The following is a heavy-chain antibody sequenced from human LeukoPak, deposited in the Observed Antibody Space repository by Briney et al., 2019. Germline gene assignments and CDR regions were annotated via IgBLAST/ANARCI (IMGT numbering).Heavy chain of an antibody. CDR2: ISGAGSTI. J-gene: IGHJ6*03. Sequence: GGSLRLSCVASGFTFSDFYMSWIREAPGKGLEWVSYISGAGSTIHHAESVKGRFTISRDNAKNSLFLQMNRLRAEDTAVYYCARDMAENYYYYMDVWGKGITVTVS. CDR1: GFTFSDFY. V-gene: IGHV3-11*01. D-gene: IGHD5-24*01. CDR3: ARDMAENYYYYMDV.